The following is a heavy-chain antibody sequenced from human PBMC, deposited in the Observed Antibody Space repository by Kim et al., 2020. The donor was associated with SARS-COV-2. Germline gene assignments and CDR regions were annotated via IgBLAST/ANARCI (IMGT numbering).Heavy chain of an antibody. Sequence: FTISRDNSKNTLYLQMNSLRAEDTAVYYCAKDPSDYDYIWGSYPRSAFDIWGQGTMVTVSS. V-gene: IGHV3-23*01. D-gene: IGHD3-16*02. J-gene: IGHJ3*02. CDR3: AKDPSDYDYIWGSYPRSAFDI.